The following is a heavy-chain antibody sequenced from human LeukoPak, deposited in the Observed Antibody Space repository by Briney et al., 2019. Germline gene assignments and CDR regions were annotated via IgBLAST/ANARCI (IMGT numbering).Heavy chain of an antibody. V-gene: IGHV4-59*12. CDR3: ARGKQLVRHYFDY. J-gene: IGHJ4*02. D-gene: IGHD6-13*01. CDR2: IYYSGST. CDR1: GGSISSYY. Sequence: SETLSLTCTVSGGSISSYYWSWIRQPPGKGLEWIGYIYYSGSTNYNPSLKSRVTISVDTSKNQFSLKLSSVTAADTAVYYCARGKQLVRHYFDYWGQGTLVTVSS.